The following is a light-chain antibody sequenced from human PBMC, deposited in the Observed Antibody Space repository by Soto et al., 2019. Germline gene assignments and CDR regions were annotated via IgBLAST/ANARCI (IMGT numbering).Light chain of an antibody. CDR1: QGISNY. CDR3: QHDT. J-gene: IGKJ5*01. Sequence: DIQMTQSPSSLSASGGDRVTITCRASQGISNYLGWFQQKPGKAPKSLIYAASSLHSGVPSKFSGSGSGTDFTLTISSLQPANFATYYCQHDTFGQGTRLEIE. V-gene: IGKV1-16*02. CDR2: AAS.